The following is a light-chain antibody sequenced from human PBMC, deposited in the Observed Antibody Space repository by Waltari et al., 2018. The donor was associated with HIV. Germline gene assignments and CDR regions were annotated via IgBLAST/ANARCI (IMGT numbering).Light chain of an antibody. CDR2: QNS. CDR3: QAWDSSSAVV. V-gene: IGLV3-1*01. Sequence: SYELTQPPSVSVSPGQTASITCSGDKLGDTYASWYQQKPGQSPVLVIHQNSKRPSGIPERFSGSNSGDTATLTISGTQAVDEADYDCQAWDSSSAVVFGGGTKLTVL. CDR1: KLGDTY. J-gene: IGLJ2*01.